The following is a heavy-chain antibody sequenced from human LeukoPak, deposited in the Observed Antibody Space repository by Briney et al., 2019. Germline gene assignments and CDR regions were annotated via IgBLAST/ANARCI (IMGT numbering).Heavy chain of an antibody. V-gene: IGHV3-48*04. J-gene: IGHJ4*02. CDR3: ASGEYSSSWYEDY. CDR1: GFTFSSYS. CDR2: ISSSSSTI. Sequence: GGPLRLSCAASGFTFSSYSMNWVRQAPGKGLEWVSYISSSSSTIYYADSVKGRFTISRDNAKNSLYLQMNSLRAEDTAVYYCASGEYSSSWYEDYWGQGTLVTVSS. D-gene: IGHD6-13*01.